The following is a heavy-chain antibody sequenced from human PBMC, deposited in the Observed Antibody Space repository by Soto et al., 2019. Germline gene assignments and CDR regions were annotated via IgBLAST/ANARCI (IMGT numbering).Heavy chain of an antibody. CDR2: IYYSGST. CDR1: GGSISSYY. J-gene: IGHJ4*02. D-gene: IGHD5-12*01. Sequence: ASETLSLTCTVSGGSISSYYWSWIRQPPGKGLEWIGYIYYSGSTNYNPSLKSRVTISVDTSKNQFSLKLSSVTAADTAVYYCVRGSKRAEYSGYDLDYWGQGTLVTVSS. V-gene: IGHV4-59*01. CDR3: VRGSKRAEYSGYDLDY.